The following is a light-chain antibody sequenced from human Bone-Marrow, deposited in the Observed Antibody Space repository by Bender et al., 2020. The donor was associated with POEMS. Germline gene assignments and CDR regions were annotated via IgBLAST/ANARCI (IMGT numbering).Light chain of an antibody. Sequence: SYDVTQSPSVSVSPGQTASITCSGERLGSKYAYWYQQKSGQSPVLVIYLDTKRPPGVPDRFSGSKSGNTASLTVSGLQAEDEADYYCTSYAGSMVVFGGGTKLTVL. CDR1: RLGSKY. CDR2: LDT. V-gene: IGLV3-1*01. CDR3: TSYAGSMVV. J-gene: IGLJ2*01.